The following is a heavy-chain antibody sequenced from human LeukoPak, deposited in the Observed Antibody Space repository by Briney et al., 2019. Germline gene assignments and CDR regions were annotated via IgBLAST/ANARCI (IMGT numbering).Heavy chain of an antibody. J-gene: IGHJ4*02. V-gene: IGHV4-39*01. CDR2: VYYSGST. CDR1: GESISSSDFF. D-gene: IGHD3-10*01. Sequence: PSETLSLTCTVSGESISSSDFFWGWVRQPPGKGLEWVGSVYYSGSTYYNPSLKSRVTISVDTSKNQFSLRLTSVTAADSGVYYCVRPGSRNQTPFDSWGQGTLVTVSS. CDR3: VRPGSRNQTPFDS.